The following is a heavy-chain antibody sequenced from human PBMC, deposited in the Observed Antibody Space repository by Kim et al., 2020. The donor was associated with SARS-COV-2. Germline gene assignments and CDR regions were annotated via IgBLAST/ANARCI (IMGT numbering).Heavy chain of an antibody. CDR3: VQVIVIVGPRAYFDN. J-gene: IGHJ4*01. CDR1: ALTFSNYP. Sequence: GGSLRLSCLVSALTFSNYPMQWVRKAPAKGLEYVSAISGNGVNTYYADSVKGRFTISRDNSMNTLYLQMISLIIATTTAYYFVQVIVIVGPRAYFDNWA. CDR2: ISGNGVNT. D-gene: IGHD2-2*01. V-gene: IGHV3-64D*06.